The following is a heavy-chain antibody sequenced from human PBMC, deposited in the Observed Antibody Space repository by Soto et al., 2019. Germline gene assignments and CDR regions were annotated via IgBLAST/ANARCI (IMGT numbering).Heavy chain of an antibody. V-gene: IGHV1-69*02. J-gene: IGHJ4*02. CDR3: ARAGYSGYDSPDY. CDR1: GGTFSSYT. CDR2: IIPILGIA. Sequence: ASVKVSCKASGGTFSSYTISWVRQAPGQGLEWMGRIIPILGIANYAQKFQGRVTITADKSTSTAYMELGSLRSEETAVYYCARAGYSGYDSPDYWGQGTLVTVSS. D-gene: IGHD5-12*01.